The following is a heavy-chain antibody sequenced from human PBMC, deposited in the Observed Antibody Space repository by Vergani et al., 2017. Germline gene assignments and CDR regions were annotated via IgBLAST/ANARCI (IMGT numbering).Heavy chain of an antibody. D-gene: IGHD3-10*01. CDR3: ARPVGPSARADGYHI. CDR2: ISSSGST. CDR1: GDSMMRSHYY. Sequence: QLQLQESGPGLVKPSETLSLICTVSGDSMMRSHYYWGWIRQSPGRGLEWIGSISSSGSTYYNPSLKSRVTMSVDTSKNHLSLRVTSMTAADTAVYFCARPVGPSARADGYHIWGQGTMVTVS. J-gene: IGHJ3*02. V-gene: IGHV4-39*02.